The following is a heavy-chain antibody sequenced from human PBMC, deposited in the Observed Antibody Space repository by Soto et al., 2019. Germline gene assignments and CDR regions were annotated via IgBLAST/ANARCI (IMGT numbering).Heavy chain of an antibody. Sequence: QVQLQQWGAGLLKASETLSLTCVVSGGSFSGYFWTWIRQSPGRGLEWIGEISHSGSRNYNPAFQSRVIISVDSSKNHVSLKLSSVIAADSATYFCARGLAYDRPITVAEPFDSWGQGTLVTVSS. CDR3: ARGLAYDRPITVAEPFDS. D-gene: IGHD6-19*01. CDR2: ISHSGSR. V-gene: IGHV4-34*02. J-gene: IGHJ4*02. CDR1: GGSFSGYF.